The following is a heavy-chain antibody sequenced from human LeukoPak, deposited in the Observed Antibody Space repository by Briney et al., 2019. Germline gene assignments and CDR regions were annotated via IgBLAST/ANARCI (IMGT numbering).Heavy chain of an antibody. J-gene: IGHJ5*02. CDR1: GYTFTGYY. D-gene: IGHD3-3*01. CDR3: ARDLLRFLEWLPSYNWFDP. Sequence: PAASVKVSCKASGYTFTGYYMHWVRQAPGQGLEWMGWINPNSGGTNYAQKFQGRVTMTRDTSISTAYMELSRLRSDDTAVYYCARDLLRFLEWLPSYNWFDPWGQGTLVTVSS. V-gene: IGHV1-2*02. CDR2: INPNSGGT.